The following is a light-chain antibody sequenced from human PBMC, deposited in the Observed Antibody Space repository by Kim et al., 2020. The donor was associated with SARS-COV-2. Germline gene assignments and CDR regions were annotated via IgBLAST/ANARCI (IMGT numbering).Light chain of an antibody. CDR1: KLGNKY. J-gene: IGLJ2*01. Sequence: SYELTQPSSVSVSPGQTASITCSGDKLGNKYACWYQQKPGQSPVLVIYQDSKRPSGIPERFSGCNSGNTATLTISGTQAMDEADYYCQAWDSSTVVFGGGTKLTVL. V-gene: IGLV3-1*01. CDR2: QDS. CDR3: QAWDSSTVV.